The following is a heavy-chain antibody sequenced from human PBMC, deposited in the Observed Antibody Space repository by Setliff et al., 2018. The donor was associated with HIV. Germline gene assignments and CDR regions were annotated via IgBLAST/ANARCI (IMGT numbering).Heavy chain of an antibody. D-gene: IGHD5-18*01. CDR3: CKGPLNTYGWDY. CDR2: IQPDENNK. CDR1: GFTFSSDG. V-gene: IGHV3-30*02. Sequence: GGSLRLSCAASGFTFSSDGMHWVRQAPGKGLEWVAFIQPDENNKYYADSVKGRFSISRDTSKNTLFLQMNSLTTDDPAGYYCCKGPLNTYGWDYWGQGTVVTVSS. J-gene: IGHJ4*02.